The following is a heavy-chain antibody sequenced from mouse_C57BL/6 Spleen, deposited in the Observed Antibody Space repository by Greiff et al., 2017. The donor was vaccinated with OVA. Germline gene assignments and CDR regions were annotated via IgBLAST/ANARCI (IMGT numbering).Heavy chain of an antibody. CDR3: ARHGYDLGAMDY. J-gene: IGHJ4*01. D-gene: IGHD2-3*01. CDR1: GFTFSSYT. Sequence: EVQVVESGGGLVKPGGSLKLSCAASGFTFSSYTMSGVRQTPEKRLEWVATISGGGGNTYYPDSVKGRFTISRDNAKNTLYLQMSSLRSEDTALYYCARHGYDLGAMDYWGQGTSVTVSS. V-gene: IGHV5-9*01. CDR2: ISGGGGNT.